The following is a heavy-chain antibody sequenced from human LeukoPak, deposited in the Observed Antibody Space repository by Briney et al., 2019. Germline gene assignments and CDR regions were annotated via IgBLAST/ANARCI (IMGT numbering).Heavy chain of an antibody. Sequence: ASMKVSCKASGYTFTSYDINWVRQATGQGLEWMGWMNPNSGNTGDAQKFQGRVTMTRNTSISTVYMELNSLRSEDTAMYYCARGLRLPDSSGYVIDYWGQGTLVTVSS. CDR2: MNPNSGNT. V-gene: IGHV1-8*01. D-gene: IGHD3-22*01. CDR3: ARGLRLPDSSGYVIDY. J-gene: IGHJ4*02. CDR1: GYTFTSYD.